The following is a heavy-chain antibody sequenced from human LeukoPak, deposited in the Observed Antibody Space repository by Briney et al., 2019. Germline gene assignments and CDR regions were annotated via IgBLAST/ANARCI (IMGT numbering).Heavy chain of an antibody. Sequence: GGSLRLSCAASGFTFSSYGMHWVRQAPGKGLDWVAVISYDGSNKYYADSVKGRFTISRDNSKNTLYLQMNSLRAEDTAVYYCAKDFTMVRGSELDYWGQGTLVTVSS. J-gene: IGHJ4*02. CDR3: AKDFTMVRGSELDY. CDR2: ISYDGSNK. D-gene: IGHD3-10*01. V-gene: IGHV3-30*18. CDR1: GFTFSSYG.